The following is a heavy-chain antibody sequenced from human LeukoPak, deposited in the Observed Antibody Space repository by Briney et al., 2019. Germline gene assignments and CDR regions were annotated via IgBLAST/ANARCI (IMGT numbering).Heavy chain of an antibody. CDR3: ARDREQTTVTTGGFDP. V-gene: IGHV3-33*01. J-gene: IGHJ5*02. Sequence: GRSLRLSCAASGFTFSSYGMHWVRQAPGKGLEWVAVIWYGGSNKYYADSVKGRFTISRDNSKNTLYLQMNSLRAEDTAVYYCARDREQTTVTTGGFDPWGQGTLVTVSS. D-gene: IGHD4-17*01. CDR1: GFTFSSYG. CDR2: IWYGGSNK.